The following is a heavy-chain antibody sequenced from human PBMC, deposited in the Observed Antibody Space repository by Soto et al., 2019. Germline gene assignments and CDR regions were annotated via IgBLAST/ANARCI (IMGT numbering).Heavy chain of an antibody. V-gene: IGHV1-69*01. CDR3: AKGEGQWELPL. J-gene: IGHJ4*02. Sequence: VSFTAAGGCDIISLIILVRQAPVQGPEWIGGIIPVFGSPAYAEKFQGRVTITADESSRTAYLELTSLKSEDTAVYFCAKGEGQWELPLWGQGTLVTLSS. D-gene: IGHD1-7*01. CDR1: GGCDIISL. CDR2: IIPVFGSP.